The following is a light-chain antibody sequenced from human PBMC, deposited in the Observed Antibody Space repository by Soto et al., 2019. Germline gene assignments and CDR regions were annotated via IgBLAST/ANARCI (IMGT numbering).Light chain of an antibody. CDR2: GAS. J-gene: IGKJ4*01. CDR3: QQYGSSPLT. Sequence: EIVLTQSPGTPSLSPGGRATLSCRASQSVSSTYLAWYQQKPGQAPRLLIYGASSRATGIPDRFSGSGSGTDFTLTISRLETEDFGVFYCQQYGSSPLTFGGGTKVEIK. V-gene: IGKV3-20*01. CDR1: QSVSSTY.